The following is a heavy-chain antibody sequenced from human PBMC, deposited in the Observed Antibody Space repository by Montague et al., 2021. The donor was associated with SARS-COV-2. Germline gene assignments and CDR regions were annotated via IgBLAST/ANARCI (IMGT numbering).Heavy chain of an antibody. D-gene: IGHD4-23*01. J-gene: IGHJ4*02. Sequence: SETLSLTCTVSGVSITTYYWSWIRQPPGKGLEWIGYIYYSGSTYYTPSLKSRVSFSVDASKNEFSLRLTSVSAADTAVYYCARGGGDYGGNPFVYWGQGTLVTVSS. CDR2: IYYSGST. V-gene: IGHV4-59*01. CDR1: GVSITTYY. CDR3: ARGGGDYGGNPFVY.